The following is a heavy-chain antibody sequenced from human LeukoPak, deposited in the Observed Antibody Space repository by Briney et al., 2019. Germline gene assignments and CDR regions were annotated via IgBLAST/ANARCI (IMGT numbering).Heavy chain of an antibody. J-gene: IGHJ4*02. CDR3: ARGAGATGGAFDY. CDR2: INHSGST. V-gene: IGHV4-34*01. D-gene: IGHD1-26*01. Sequence: SETLSLTCAVYGGSFSGYYWSWIRQPPGKGLEWIGEINHSGSTNYNPSLKSRVTISVDTSKNQFSLKLSSVTAADTAVYYCARGAGATGGAFDYWGQGTLVTVSS. CDR1: GGSFSGYY.